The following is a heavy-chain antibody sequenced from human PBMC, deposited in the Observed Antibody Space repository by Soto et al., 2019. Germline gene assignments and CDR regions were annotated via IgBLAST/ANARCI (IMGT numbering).Heavy chain of an antibody. CDR1: GGSFSGYY. CDR3: AILTYYYDSSGYYNLPEY. J-gene: IGHJ4*02. V-gene: IGHV4-34*01. CDR2: INHSGST. D-gene: IGHD3-22*01. Sequence: PSETLSLTCAVYGGSFSGYYWSWIRQPPGKGLEWIGEINHSGSTNYNPSLKSRVTISVDTSKNQFSLKLSSVTAADTAVYYCAILTYYYDSSGYYNLPEYWGQGTLVTVSS.